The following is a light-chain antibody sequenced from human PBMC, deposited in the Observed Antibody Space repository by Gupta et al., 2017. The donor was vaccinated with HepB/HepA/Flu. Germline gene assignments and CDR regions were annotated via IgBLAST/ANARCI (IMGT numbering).Light chain of an antibody. CDR1: SSDVGIYNS. V-gene: IGLV2-14*03. J-gene: IGLJ2*01. CDR2: DDS. CDR3: SSSTGTNTLVV. Sequence: QSALTQPASVSGSPGQSLTISCTGTSSDVGIYNSVSWYQQYPGKAPTLFIYDDSNRPSWRSTRCSGSKYGNTAALTITGVQAEDEAEYYCSSSTGTNTLVVFGGGTKLTVL.